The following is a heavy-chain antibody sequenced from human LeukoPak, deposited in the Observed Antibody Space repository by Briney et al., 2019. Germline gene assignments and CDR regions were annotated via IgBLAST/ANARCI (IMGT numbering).Heavy chain of an antibody. D-gene: IGHD3-22*01. Sequence: GGSLRLSCSASGFTVSSNYMSWVRQAPGKGLEWVSVIYSGGSTYYADSVKGRFTISIDNSKNTLYLQMNSLRAEDTAVYYCARDQYYYDSSGYPVWGQGTMFTVSS. CDR1: GFTVSSNY. V-gene: IGHV3-53*01. CDR3: ARDQYYYDSSGYPV. CDR2: IYSGGST. J-gene: IGHJ3*01.